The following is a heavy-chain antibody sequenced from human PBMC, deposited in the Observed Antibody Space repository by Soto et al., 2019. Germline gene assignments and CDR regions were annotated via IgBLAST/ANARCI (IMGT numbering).Heavy chain of an antibody. CDR1: GGSISSGGYY. CDR2: IYYSGST. CDR3: ARPVYGDYLDY. Sequence: SETLSLTCTVSGGSISSGGYYWSWIRQHPGKGLEWIGYIYYSGSTYYNPSLKSRVTISVDTSKNQFSLKLSSVTAADTAVYYCARPVYGDYLDYWGQGTLVTVSS. J-gene: IGHJ4*02. V-gene: IGHV4-31*03. D-gene: IGHD4-17*01.